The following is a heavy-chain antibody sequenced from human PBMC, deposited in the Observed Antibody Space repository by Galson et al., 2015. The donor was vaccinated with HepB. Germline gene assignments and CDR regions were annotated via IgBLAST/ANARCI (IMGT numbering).Heavy chain of an antibody. CDR2: ISSSSSYI. J-gene: IGHJ4*02. CDR1: GFTFSSYA. V-gene: IGHV3-21*01. CDR3: ARDYYGSGSPPLY. D-gene: IGHD3-10*01. Sequence: SLRLSCAASGFTFSSYAMSWVRQAPGKGLEWVSSISSSSSYIYYADSVKGRFTISRDNAKNSLYLQMNSLRAEDTAVYYCARDYYGSGSPPLYWGQGTLVTVSS.